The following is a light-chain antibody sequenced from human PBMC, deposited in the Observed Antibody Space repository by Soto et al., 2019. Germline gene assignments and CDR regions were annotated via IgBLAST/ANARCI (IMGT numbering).Light chain of an antibody. V-gene: IGKV1-5*01. CDR3: QQYDNYPLT. J-gene: IGKJ4*01. Sequence: DIEMTQSPSTLSASVGDRVTITCRASQSINNWLAWYQQKPGKAPKFLIYDASNLENGVQSRFSGSAAGTEFPLTISRLQPDDFATYYCQQYDNYPLTFGGGTKVDI. CDR1: QSINNW. CDR2: DAS.